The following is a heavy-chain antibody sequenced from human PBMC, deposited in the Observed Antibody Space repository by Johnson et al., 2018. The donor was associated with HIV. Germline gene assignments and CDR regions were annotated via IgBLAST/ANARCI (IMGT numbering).Heavy chain of an antibody. CDR3: ARDWGLYNWNDPGGYDV. D-gene: IGHD1-1*01. Sequence: QVQLVESGGGVVQPGRSLRLSCAASGFTFSSYGMHWVRQAPGKGLEWVAVISADGTNKYYADSVKGRFTISRDNSKNILYLKMDSLRPEDTAMYFCARDWGLYNWNDPGGYDVWGRGTMVVVST. V-gene: IGHV3-30*03. CDR2: ISADGTNK. J-gene: IGHJ3*01. CDR1: GFTFSSYG.